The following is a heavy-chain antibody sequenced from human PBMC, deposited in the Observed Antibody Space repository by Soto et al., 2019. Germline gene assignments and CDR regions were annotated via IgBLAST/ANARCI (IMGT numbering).Heavy chain of an antibody. CDR3: TREASTWGFAFDL. Sequence: EVQLLESGGGLVQPGGSLRLSCAASGYTFSNYAMSWVRQAPGKGLQWVSTIFGSGAPTHYADSVKGRFAISRDNSNNTLFVQMNSIKYEDTAIYYCTREASTWGFAFDLWGQGTRVAVSS. D-gene: IGHD3-16*01. CDR2: IFGSGAPT. V-gene: IGHV3-23*01. J-gene: IGHJ3*01. CDR1: GYTFSNYA.